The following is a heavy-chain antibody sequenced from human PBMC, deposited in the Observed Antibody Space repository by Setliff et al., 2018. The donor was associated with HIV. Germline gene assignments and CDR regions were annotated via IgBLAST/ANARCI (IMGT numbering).Heavy chain of an antibody. J-gene: IGHJ4*01. CDR2: ITNDVSAT. D-gene: IGHD5-12*01. CDR3: TTGPYNGYSD. Sequence: GGSLRLSCAASGFTSGFAFSHYWMHWVRQVPGKGLVWVSRITNDVSATTYADFVKGRFTISRDNSKNMVYLQMNSLRVEDTAVYYCTTGPYNGYSDWGHGTAVTVSS. CDR1: GFAFSHYW. V-gene: IGHV3-74*01.